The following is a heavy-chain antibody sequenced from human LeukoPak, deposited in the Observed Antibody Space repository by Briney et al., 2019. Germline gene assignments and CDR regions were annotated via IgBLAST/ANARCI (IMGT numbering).Heavy chain of an antibody. V-gene: IGHV1-2*02. CDR1: RYTFTGYY. J-gene: IGHJ4*02. CDR2: VNPNSGGT. Sequence: ASVKVSCKASRYTFTGYYMYWGRHAPGQGLEWMGWVNPNSGGTNYAQKFQGRVTMTRDTAISTAYMELCRLRSDDTAVYYGARVGSGSYYLWDYWGQGTLVTVSS. D-gene: IGHD1-26*01. CDR3: ARVGSGSYYLWDY.